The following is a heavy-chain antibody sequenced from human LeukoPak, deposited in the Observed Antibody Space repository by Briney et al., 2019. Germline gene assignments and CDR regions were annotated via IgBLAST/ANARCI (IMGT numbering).Heavy chain of an antibody. Sequence: SVKVSCKASGGTFSSYAISWVRRAPGQGLEWMGGIIPIFGTANYAQKFQGRVTITADESTSTAYMELSSLRSEDTAVYYCARDMISGNPAGYYYYYMDVWGKGTAVTVSS. CDR1: GGTFSSYA. D-gene: IGHD1-26*01. V-gene: IGHV1-69*13. CDR2: IIPIFGTA. CDR3: ARDMISGNPAGYYYYYMDV. J-gene: IGHJ6*03.